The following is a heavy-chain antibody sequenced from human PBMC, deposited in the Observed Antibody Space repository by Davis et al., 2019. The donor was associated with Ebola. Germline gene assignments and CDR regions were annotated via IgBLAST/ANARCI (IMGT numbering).Heavy chain of an antibody. CDR1: GYSFPYYW. D-gene: IGHD6-13*01. CDR2: IDPSDSST. J-gene: IGHJ2*01. V-gene: IGHV5-10-1*01. CDR3: VRSSWSWYFDL. Sequence: SCKGSGYSFPYYWISWVRQMPGKGLEWLGRIDPSDSSTDYSPSSQGHVTISAAKSINTAYLQWSSLKASDTAIYYCVRSSWSWYFDLWGRGTLVTVSS.